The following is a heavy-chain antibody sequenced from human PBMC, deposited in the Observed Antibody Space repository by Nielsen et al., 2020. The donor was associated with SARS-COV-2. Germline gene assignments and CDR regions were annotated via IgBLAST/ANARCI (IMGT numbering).Heavy chain of an antibody. CDR1: GFTFSSYA. D-gene: IGHD6-6*01. CDR3: ARAIEYSSSGDY. CDR2: ISYDGSNK. J-gene: IGHJ4*02. V-gene: IGHV3-30-3*01. Sequence: GGSLRLSCAASGFTFSSYAMHWVRQAPGKGLEWVAVISYDGSNKYYADSVKGRFTISRDNAKNSLYLQMNSLRAEDTAVYYCARAIEYSSSGDYWGQGTLVTVSS.